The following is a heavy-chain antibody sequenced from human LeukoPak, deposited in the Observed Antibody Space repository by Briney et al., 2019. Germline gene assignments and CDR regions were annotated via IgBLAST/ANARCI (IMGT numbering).Heavy chain of an antibody. CDR2: T. Sequence: KTSETLSLTCTVSGGSLTDGDYYWGWVRQPPGTGLQWIVTTYEGASLKSRVTISLDTSKNQFFLRLTSVTAADTAVYYCVRILGRYQEGMDVWGPGIMVTVSS. D-gene: IGHD1-26*01. CDR3: VRILGRYQEGMDV. J-gene: IGHJ6*02. V-gene: IGHV4-61*08. CDR1: GGSLTDGDYY.